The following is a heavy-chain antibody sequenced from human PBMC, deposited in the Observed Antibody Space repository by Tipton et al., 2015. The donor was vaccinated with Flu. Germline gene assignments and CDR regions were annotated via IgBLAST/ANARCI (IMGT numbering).Heavy chain of an antibody. CDR2: ISNEGSST. Sequence: AASGFTFSSYWMHWVRQAPGKGLVWVSRISNEGSSTTYADSVKGRFTISRDNAKNTLYLQMNSLRAEDTAVYHCARGYSSSSGSGMDVWGQGITVTVSS. V-gene: IGHV3-74*01. J-gene: IGHJ6*02. D-gene: IGHD6-6*01. CDR1: GFTFSSYW. CDR3: ARGYSSSSGSGMDV.